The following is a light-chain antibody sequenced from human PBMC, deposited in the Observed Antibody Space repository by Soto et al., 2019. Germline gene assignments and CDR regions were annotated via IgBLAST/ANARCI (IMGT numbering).Light chain of an antibody. CDR1: SSDIGGYDY. Sequence: QSVLTQPASGSGSPGQSITISCTGTSSDIGGYDYVSWYQQYPGKAPKLMIYDVSNRPSGVSDRFSGSKSANTASLTIPGLQAEDEADYYCNSYTTSSSLYVFGTGTKVTVL. V-gene: IGLV2-14*01. CDR3: NSYTTSSSLYV. CDR2: DVS. J-gene: IGLJ1*01.